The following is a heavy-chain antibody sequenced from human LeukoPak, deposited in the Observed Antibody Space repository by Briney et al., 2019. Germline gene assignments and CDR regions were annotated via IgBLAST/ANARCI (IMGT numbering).Heavy chain of an antibody. J-gene: IGHJ3*02. V-gene: IGHV3-9*01. CDR1: GFTFDDYA. D-gene: IGHD1-7*01. Sequence: GRSLRLSCAASGFTFDDYAMHWVRRGPGKGLGWVSGITWNSGTIGYADSVKGRFTISRDNAKNSLSLQMNSRRAEDTALYYCAKDVTGTGAFDIWGQGTMVTVSS. CDR3: AKDVTGTGAFDI. CDR2: ITWNSGTI.